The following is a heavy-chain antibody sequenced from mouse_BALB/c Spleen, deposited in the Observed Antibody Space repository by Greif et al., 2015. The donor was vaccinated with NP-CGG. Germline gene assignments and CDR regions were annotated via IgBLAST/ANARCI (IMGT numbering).Heavy chain of an antibody. J-gene: IGHJ1*01. V-gene: IGHV1-69*02. D-gene: IGHD2-1*01. CDR3: ARWGGNYGYFDV. CDR1: GYTFTSYW. CDR2: IDPSDSYT. Sequence: VQLQQSGAELVKPGASVKLSRKASGYTFTSYWMHWVKQRPGQGLEWIGEIDPSDSYTNYNQKFKGKATLTVDKSSSTAYMQLSSLTSEDSAVYYCARWGGNYGYFDVWGAGTTVTVSS.